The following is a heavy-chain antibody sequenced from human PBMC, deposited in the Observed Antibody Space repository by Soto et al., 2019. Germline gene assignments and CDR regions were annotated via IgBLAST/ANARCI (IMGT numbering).Heavy chain of an antibody. Sequence: SVKVSCKASGGTFSSYAISWVRQAHGQWLEWMGGIIPIFGTANYAQKFQGRVTITADESTSTAYMELSSLRSEDTAVYYCARPTRYYYDSSGQSAWFDPWGQGTLVTVSS. CDR2: IIPIFGTA. CDR1: GGTFSSYA. J-gene: IGHJ5*02. D-gene: IGHD3-22*01. CDR3: ARPTRYYYDSSGQSAWFDP. V-gene: IGHV1-69*13.